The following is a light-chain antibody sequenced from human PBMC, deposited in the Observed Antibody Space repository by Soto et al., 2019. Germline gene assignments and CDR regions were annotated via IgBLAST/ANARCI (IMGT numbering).Light chain of an antibody. Sequence: QSVLTQPPSVSGAPGQRVTISCTGSSSNIGANYDVHWYQQLPGAAPQLLIYANNNRPSGVPGRFSGSQSGTSASLAITGLQDEDEADYYCQSYDSSLSAWVFGGGTKLTVL. CDR3: QSYDSSLSAWV. V-gene: IGLV1-40*01. J-gene: IGLJ3*02. CDR1: SSNIGANYD. CDR2: ANN.